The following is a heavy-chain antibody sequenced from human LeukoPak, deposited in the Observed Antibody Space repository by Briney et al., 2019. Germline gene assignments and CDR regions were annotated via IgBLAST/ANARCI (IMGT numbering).Heavy chain of an antibody. CDR1: GFIFSNYV. V-gene: IGHV3-23*01. CDR3: AKDGYGVLDY. Sequence: AGGSLRLSCAASGFIFSNYVMSWVRQAPGKGLEWVSDISGSGVNTHYADSVKGRFTISRENSQNTLYLQMNSLRAEDTAVYYCAKDGYGVLDYWGQGTLVTVSS. D-gene: IGHD4-17*01. J-gene: IGHJ4*02. CDR2: ISGSGVNT.